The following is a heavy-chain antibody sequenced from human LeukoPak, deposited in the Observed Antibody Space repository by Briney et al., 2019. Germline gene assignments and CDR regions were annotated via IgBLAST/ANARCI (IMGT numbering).Heavy chain of an antibody. Sequence: SETLSLTCTVSGGSIRSYYWSWVRQAPGKGLEWIGEIAHDGTTNYNPSLRSRVAMSFDRANNQFSLSLTSVTAADTAVYYCTREDRPYCPFAYWGQGVLVTVSS. D-gene: IGHD1-26*01. CDR1: GGSIRSYY. V-gene: IGHV4-59*12. CDR2: IAHDGTT. J-gene: IGHJ4*02. CDR3: TREDRPYCPFAY.